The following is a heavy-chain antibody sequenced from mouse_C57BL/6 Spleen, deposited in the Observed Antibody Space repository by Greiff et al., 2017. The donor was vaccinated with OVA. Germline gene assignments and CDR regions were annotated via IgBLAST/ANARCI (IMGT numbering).Heavy chain of an antibody. CDR2: IGPGSGST. V-gene: IGHV1-77*01. J-gene: IGHJ2*01. Sequence: QVQLQQSGAELVKPGASVKISCKASGYTFTDYYINWVKQRPGQGLEWIGKIGPGSGSTYYNEKFKGKATLTADKSSSTAYMQLSSLTSEDSAVYFCARPGGIYDGYYGYFDYWGQGTTLTVSS. D-gene: IGHD2-3*01. CDR1: GYTFTDYY. CDR3: ARPGGIYDGYYGYFDY.